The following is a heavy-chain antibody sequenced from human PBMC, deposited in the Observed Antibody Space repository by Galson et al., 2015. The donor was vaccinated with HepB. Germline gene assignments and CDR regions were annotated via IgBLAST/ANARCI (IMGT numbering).Heavy chain of an antibody. CDR1: GFTFTTYA. CDR3: AKDLSQGWAYFDY. D-gene: IGHD1-26*01. Sequence: SLRLSCAASGFTFTTYAMTWVRQAPGKGLEWVSTISGSGGSTYYADSAKGRFTISRDNSKNTLYLQMNSLRAEDTAVYFCAKDLSQGWAYFDYWGQGTLVTVSS. V-gene: IGHV3-23*01. CDR2: ISGSGGST. J-gene: IGHJ4*02.